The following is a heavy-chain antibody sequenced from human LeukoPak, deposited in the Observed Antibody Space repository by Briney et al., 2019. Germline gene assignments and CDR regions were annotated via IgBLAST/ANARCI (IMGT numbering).Heavy chain of an antibody. CDR1: GFSFSSYN. CDR3: AKDGARYCSSTSCYVWDYYYYYMDV. Sequence: GGSLRLSCAASGFSFSSYNMNWVRQTPGKGLEWVSSITSISTYTFYADSVKGRFTISRDNSKNTLYLQMNSLRAEDTAVYYCAKDGARYCSSTSCYVWDYYYYYMDVWGKGTTVTISS. J-gene: IGHJ6*03. D-gene: IGHD2-2*01. V-gene: IGHV3-21*04. CDR2: ITSISTYT.